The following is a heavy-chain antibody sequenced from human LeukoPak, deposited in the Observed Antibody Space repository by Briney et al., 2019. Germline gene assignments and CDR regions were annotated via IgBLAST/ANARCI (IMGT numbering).Heavy chain of an antibody. J-gene: IGHJ6*03. CDR1: GGTFSNYA. CDR3: ARGRYSYQLKQVEYYYYYMDV. CDR2: IIPMFGTA. V-gene: IGHV1-69*06. Sequence: GASVKVSCKASGGTFSNYAITWVRQAPGQGLEWMGGIIPMFGTASYAQKFQGRVTITADKSTSTAYMELSSLRSEDTAVYYCARGRYSYQLKQVEYYYYYMDVWGKGTTVTVSS. D-gene: IGHD5-18*01.